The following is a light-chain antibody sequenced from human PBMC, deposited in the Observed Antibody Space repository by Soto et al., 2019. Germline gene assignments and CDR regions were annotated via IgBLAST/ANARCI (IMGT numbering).Light chain of an antibody. Sequence: EIVLTQSPGTLSLSPGERATLSCRASQSVSSSYLAWYQQKPGQAPRLLIYSASSRATGIPDRLSGGRSGTDFTRTISRLEPEDFAVYSCQQYGSSPRTFGQGTKVEIK. V-gene: IGKV3-20*01. CDR3: QQYGSSPRT. CDR2: SAS. J-gene: IGKJ1*01. CDR1: QSVSSSY.